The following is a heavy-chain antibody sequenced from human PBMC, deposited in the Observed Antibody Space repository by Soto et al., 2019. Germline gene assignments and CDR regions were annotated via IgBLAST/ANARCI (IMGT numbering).Heavy chain of an antibody. Sequence: EVQLVESGGGLVKPGGSLRLSCAASGFTFSSYSMNWVRQAPGKGLEWVSSISSSSSYIYYADSVKGRFTISRDNAKNSLYLQMNSLRAEDTAVYYCARRFSDIVVVVAATRYYYYMDVWGKGTTVTVSS. D-gene: IGHD2-15*01. CDR2: ISSSSSYI. CDR1: GFTFSSYS. CDR3: ARRFSDIVVVVAATRYYYYMDV. V-gene: IGHV3-21*01. J-gene: IGHJ6*03.